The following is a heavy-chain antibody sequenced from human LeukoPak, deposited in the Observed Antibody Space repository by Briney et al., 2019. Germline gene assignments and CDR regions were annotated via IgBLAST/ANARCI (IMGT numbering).Heavy chain of an antibody. Sequence: GGSLRLSCAVSGFAFGSEAMSWVRQSPARGLEWVASISPGGGTTYYADYVKGRFTISRDNSKNSLYLQMNSLRAEDTAVYYCARDGIVVVVAAVDAFDIWGQGTMVTVSS. V-gene: IGHV3-23*01. CDR1: GFAFGSEA. CDR3: ARDGIVVVVAAVDAFDI. CDR2: ISPGGGTT. J-gene: IGHJ3*02. D-gene: IGHD2-15*01.